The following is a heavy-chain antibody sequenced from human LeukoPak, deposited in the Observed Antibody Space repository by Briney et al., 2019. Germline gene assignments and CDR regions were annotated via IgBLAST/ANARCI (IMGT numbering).Heavy chain of an antibody. Sequence: SETLSLTCTVSGGSISSSSYYWGWIRQPPGKGLEWIGSIYYSGSTYYNPSLKSRVTISVDTSKNQFSLKLSSVTAADTAVYYCARITVTTADFDYWGQGTLVTVSS. V-gene: IGHV4-39*07. D-gene: IGHD4-17*01. J-gene: IGHJ4*02. CDR1: GGSISSSSYY. CDR3: ARITVTTADFDY. CDR2: IYYSGST.